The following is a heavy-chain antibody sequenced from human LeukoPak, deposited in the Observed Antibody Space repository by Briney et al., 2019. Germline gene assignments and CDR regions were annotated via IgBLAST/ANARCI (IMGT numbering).Heavy chain of an antibody. CDR1: GSTFTGYY. D-gene: IGHD3-10*01. Sequence: ASVKVSCKASGSTFTGYYMHWVRQAPGQGLEWMGWINPNSGGTNYAQKFQGRVTMTRDTSISTAYMELSRLRSDDTAVYYCARAGITMVRGVIWFAFDIWGQGTMVTVSS. V-gene: IGHV1-2*02. CDR2: INPNSGGT. J-gene: IGHJ3*02. CDR3: ARAGITMVRGVIWFAFDI.